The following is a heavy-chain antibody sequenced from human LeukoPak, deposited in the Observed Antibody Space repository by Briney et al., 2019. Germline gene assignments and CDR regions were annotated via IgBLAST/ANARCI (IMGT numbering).Heavy chain of an antibody. D-gene: IGHD3-22*01. CDR1: GFTFSDYY. Sequence: PGGSLRLSCAASGFTFSDYYMSWIRQAPGKGLEWVSYISSSGSTIYYADSVKGRFTISRDNAKNLLYLQMNSLRAEDTAVYYCARAPPTMIVVAIDAFDIWGQGTMVTVSS. V-gene: IGHV3-11*01. CDR3: ARAPPTMIVVAIDAFDI. J-gene: IGHJ3*02. CDR2: ISSSGSTI.